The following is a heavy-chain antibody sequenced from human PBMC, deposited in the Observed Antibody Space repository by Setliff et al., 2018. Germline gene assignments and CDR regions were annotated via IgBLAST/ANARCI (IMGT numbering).Heavy chain of an antibody. V-gene: IGHV3-23*01. CDR2: ISGSGGAT. CDR3: AKYPSNSVYNYFDP. D-gene: IGHD1-7*01. Sequence: PGESLKISCAASGFTFSSYAMTWVRQAPGKGLEWVSGISGSGGATYYAASVKGRFSISRDNSKNTLSLQMNSLRAEDTAIYYCAKYPSNSVYNYFDPWGQGTLVTVS. CDR1: GFTFSSYA. J-gene: IGHJ5*02.